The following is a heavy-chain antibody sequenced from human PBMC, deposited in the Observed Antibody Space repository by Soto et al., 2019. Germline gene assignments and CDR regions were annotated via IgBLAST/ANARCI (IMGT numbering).Heavy chain of an antibody. CDR1: GFIFSNYA. V-gene: IGHV3-23*01. CDR2: IRGSGGGT. J-gene: IGHJ4*02. D-gene: IGHD6-13*01. Sequence: GGSLRLSCAASGFIFSNYAMSWVRQPPGKGLEWVSAIRGSGGGTYYADSVKGRFTISSDNSRNTLFLQMNSLRGEDTAVYYCAKDPLRSSSCYRFDCWGQGTLVTVSS. CDR3: AKDPLRSSSCYRFDC.